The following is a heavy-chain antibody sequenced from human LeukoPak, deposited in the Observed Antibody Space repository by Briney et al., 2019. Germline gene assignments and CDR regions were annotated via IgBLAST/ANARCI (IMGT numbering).Heavy chain of an antibody. Sequence: ASVKVSCKASGYTFTSYGISWVRQAPGQGLEWMGWIGAYNGNTNYAQKLQGRVTMTTDTSTSTAYTELRSLRSDDTAVYCCARAGYCTSTSCYAGNWFDPWGQGTLVTVSS. CDR2: IGAYNGNT. D-gene: IGHD2-2*01. CDR1: GYTFTSYG. V-gene: IGHV1-18*04. CDR3: ARAGYCTSTSCYAGNWFDP. J-gene: IGHJ5*02.